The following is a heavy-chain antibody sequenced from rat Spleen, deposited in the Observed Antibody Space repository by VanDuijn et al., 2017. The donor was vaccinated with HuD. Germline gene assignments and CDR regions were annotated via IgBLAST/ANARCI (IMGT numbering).Heavy chain of an antibody. Sequence: QVQLKESGPGLVQPSQTLSLTCTVSGFTLTRYHVHWVRQPPGKGLEWMGVVWSDGSTNYNSALKSRLSISRDTSKSQVFLKLNSLQTEDTAIYFCTSPFRWFAYWGQGSLVTVSS. CDR3: TSPFRWFAY. CDR2: VWSDGST. CDR1: GFTLTRYH. V-gene: IGHV2-32*01. J-gene: IGHJ3*01.